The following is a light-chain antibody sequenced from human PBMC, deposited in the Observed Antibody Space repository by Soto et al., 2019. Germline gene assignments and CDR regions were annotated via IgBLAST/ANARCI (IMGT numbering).Light chain of an antibody. V-gene: IGLV1-44*01. CDR2: SND. CDR1: RSSIGSNT. J-gene: IGLJ3*02. Sequence: QSALTQPPSASGTPGQRVTISCSGSRSSIGSNTVDWYQQLPGTAPKVVIYSNDQRPSGVPDRFSGSKSGTSASLAISGLQSEDEADYYCAAWDDSLNAVLFGGGTKFTGL. CDR3: AAWDDSLNAVL.